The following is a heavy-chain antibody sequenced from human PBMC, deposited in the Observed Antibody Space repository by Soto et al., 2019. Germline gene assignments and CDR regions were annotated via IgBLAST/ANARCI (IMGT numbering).Heavy chain of an antibody. V-gene: IGHV4-39*01. Sequence: SETLSLTCTVSGGSISSSSYYWGWIRQPPGKGLEWIGSIYYSGSTYYNPSLKSRVTISVDTSKNQFSLKLSSVTAADTAVYYCARQDIVVVPAARYSAYYYYYMDVWGKGTTVTVSS. D-gene: IGHD2-2*01. CDR1: GGSISSSSYY. J-gene: IGHJ6*03. CDR2: IYYSGST. CDR3: ARQDIVVVPAARYSAYYYYYMDV.